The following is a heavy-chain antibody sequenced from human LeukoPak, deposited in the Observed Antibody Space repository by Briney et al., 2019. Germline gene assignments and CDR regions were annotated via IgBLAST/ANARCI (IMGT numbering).Heavy chain of an antibody. J-gene: IGHJ4*02. D-gene: IGHD4-17*01. CDR3: ARDRLPTTAIIGGIDY. Sequence: GGSLRLSCAASGFTFSSYSMNWVRQAPGKGLEWVAVISDDGSNKHYADSVKGRFTISRDNSKNTLYLQMHSLRPEDTAVYYCARDRLPTTAIIGGIDYWGQGTLVTVSS. V-gene: IGHV3-30*03. CDR2: ISDDGSNK. CDR1: GFTFSSYS.